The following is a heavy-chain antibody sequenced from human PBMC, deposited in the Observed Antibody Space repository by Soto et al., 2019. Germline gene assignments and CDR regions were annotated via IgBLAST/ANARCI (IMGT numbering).Heavy chain of an antibody. CDR2: ISGDGVHT. Sequence: EVQLAESGGGLIQPGGSLRLSCATSGFTFSRYWIHWVRQAPGEGLVWVSRISGDGVHTDYAESVKGRFTVSRDIAKSTGYLQMNNLRAEDTAIYYCVKDGGGVRYNYNIRGDSWGQGTQVTVSS. D-gene: IGHD5-18*01. J-gene: IGHJ4*02. V-gene: IGHV3-74*01. CDR1: GFTFSRYW. CDR3: VKDGGGVRYNYNIRGDS.